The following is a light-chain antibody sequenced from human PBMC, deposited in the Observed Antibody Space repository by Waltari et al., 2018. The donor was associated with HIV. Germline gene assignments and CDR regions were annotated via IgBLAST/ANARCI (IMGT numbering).Light chain of an antibody. CDR1: DRTDYEY. J-gene: IGLJ2*01. CDR3: TSYISGTTPV. V-gene: IGLV2-14*01. CDR2: EVT. Sequence: QPALTQPASVSGSPGQAITISCDRTDYEYVSWYQRHPGKAPKVIIYEVTNRPSGLSNRFSGSKSGNTATLTISGLQPEDEADYFCTSYISGTTPVFGRGTRVTVL.